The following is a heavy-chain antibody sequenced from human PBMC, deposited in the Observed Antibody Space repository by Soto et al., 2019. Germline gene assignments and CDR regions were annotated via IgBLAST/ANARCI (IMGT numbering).Heavy chain of an antibody. CDR1: GYTFTGYY. CDR2: INPNSGGT. D-gene: IGHD2-2*01. J-gene: IGHJ6*02. Sequence: GASVKVSCKASGYTFTGYYMHWVRQAPGQGLEWMGWINPNSGGTNYAQKFQGWVTMTRDTSISTAYMELSRLRSDDTAVYYCARDLHQLLLSYGMDVWGQGTTVTVSS. V-gene: IGHV1-2*04. CDR3: ARDLHQLLLSYGMDV.